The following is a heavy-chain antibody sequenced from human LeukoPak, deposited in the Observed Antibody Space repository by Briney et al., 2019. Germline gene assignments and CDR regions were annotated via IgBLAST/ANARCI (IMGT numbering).Heavy chain of an antibody. CDR1: GFTFGDHA. V-gene: IGHV3-49*04. J-gene: IGHJ6*02. CDR2: IRSQAYGGTT. CDR3: TRDGYSLLTGTVPHYYYGMDV. D-gene: IGHD1-7*01. Sequence: PGGSLSRSSKAYGFTFGDHAMSWVRQAQGKGLEGVGLIRSQAYGGTTENAASVKGRFTISRDDSKSIVYLQMNSLKTEDTAVYYCTRDGYSLLTGTVPHYYYGMDVWGQGTTVTVS.